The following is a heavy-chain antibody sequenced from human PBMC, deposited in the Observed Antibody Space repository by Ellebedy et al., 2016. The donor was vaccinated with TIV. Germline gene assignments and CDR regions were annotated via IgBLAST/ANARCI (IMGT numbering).Heavy chain of an antibody. CDR3: ARACSGGSCYSGIIFDY. Sequence: GGSLRLSCAASGFTVSSNYMSWVRQAPGKGLEWVSVIYSGGSTYYADSVKGRFTISRDNSKNTLYLQMNSLRAEDTAVYYCARACSGGSCYSGIIFDYWGQGTLVTVSS. V-gene: IGHV3-53*01. CDR2: IYSGGST. D-gene: IGHD2-15*01. J-gene: IGHJ4*02. CDR1: GFTVSSNY.